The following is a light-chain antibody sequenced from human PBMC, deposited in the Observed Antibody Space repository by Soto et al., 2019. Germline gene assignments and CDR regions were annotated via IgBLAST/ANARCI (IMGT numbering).Light chain of an antibody. CDR2: EVS. J-gene: IGLJ1*01. CDR1: SSDVGAYKY. Sequence: QSALTQPASVSGSPGQSITISCTGTSSDVGAYKYVSWYQQHPGQAPKLMIYEVSNRPSGVSNRFSGSKSGNTASLTISGLQAEDEADYYCSSHTSSSTVYVFGTGNKVTVL. CDR3: SSHTSSSTVYV. V-gene: IGLV2-14*01.